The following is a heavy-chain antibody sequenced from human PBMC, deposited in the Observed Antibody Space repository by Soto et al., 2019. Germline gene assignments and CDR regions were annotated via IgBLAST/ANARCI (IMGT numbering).Heavy chain of an antibody. V-gene: IGHV3-30*18. CDR2: ISYDGSNK. D-gene: IGHD4-17*01. CDR3: AKGATVTPWRYIVL. Sequence: QEQLVESGGGVVQPGRSLRLSCAASGFIFSSYGIHWVRQAPGKGLEWVAVISYDGSNKYYADSMKGRFTISRDNSKNTLYLQVNSLKVEDTAVYYCAKGATVTPWRYIVLWGRGTLVTVSS. CDR1: GFIFSSYG. J-gene: IGHJ2*01.